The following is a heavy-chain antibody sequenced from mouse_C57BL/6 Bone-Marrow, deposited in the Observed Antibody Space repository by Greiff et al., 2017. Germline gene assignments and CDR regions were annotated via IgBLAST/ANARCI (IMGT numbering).Heavy chain of an antibody. V-gene: IGHV5-4*01. CDR1: GFTFSSYA. CDR3: ARVSFAY. Sequence: EVQLVESGGGLVKPGGSLKLSCAASGFTFSSYAMSWVRQTPEKRLEWVATISDGGSYTYYPDNVKGRFTISRDNAKNNLYLQMSHLKSEDKAMYYCARVSFAYWGQGTLVTVSA. J-gene: IGHJ3*01. CDR2: ISDGGSYT.